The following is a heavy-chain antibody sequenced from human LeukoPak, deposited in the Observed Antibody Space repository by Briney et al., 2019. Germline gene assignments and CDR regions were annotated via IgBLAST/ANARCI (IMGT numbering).Heavy chain of an antibody. V-gene: IGHV1-69*13. J-gene: IGHJ4*02. D-gene: IGHD5-18*01. CDR1: GGTFSSYA. CDR2: IIPIFGTA. Sequence: SVKVSCKASGGTFSSYAISWVRQAPGQGLEWMGGIIPIFGTANYARKFQGRVTITADESTSTAYMELSSLRSEDTAVYYCARGDSYGKEIDYWGQGTLVTVSS. CDR3: ARGDSYGKEIDY.